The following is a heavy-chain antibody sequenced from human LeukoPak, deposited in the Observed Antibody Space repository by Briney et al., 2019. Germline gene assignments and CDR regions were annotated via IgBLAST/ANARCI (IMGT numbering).Heavy chain of an antibody. CDR2: IRRSGSII. D-gene: IGHD3-16*01. Sequence: GGSLRLSCAASGFTISNYEMNWVRQAPGKGLEWVSHIRRSGSIIYYADSVKGRFTISRDNAKNSVYLQMNSLRAEDTAVYYCAKDMGEWSVTDAFHIWGQGTRVTVSS. CDR1: GFTISNYE. V-gene: IGHV3-48*03. J-gene: IGHJ3*02. CDR3: AKDMGEWSVTDAFHI.